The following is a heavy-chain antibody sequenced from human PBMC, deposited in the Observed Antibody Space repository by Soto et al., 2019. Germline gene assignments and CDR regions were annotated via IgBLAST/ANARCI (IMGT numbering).Heavy chain of an antibody. J-gene: IGHJ5*02. Sequence: EVQLLESGGGLVQPGGSLRLSCAASGFNFRNYAMSWVRQAPGKGLEWVSTISSGDAFTYYADSVKGRFTISRDYSKSTLYLQMNTLRAEDTAVYYCAKDRQDGSFSWGQGTLVTVSS. D-gene: IGHD3-3*01. CDR2: ISSGDAFT. V-gene: IGHV3-23*01. CDR3: AKDRQDGSFS. CDR1: GFNFRNYA.